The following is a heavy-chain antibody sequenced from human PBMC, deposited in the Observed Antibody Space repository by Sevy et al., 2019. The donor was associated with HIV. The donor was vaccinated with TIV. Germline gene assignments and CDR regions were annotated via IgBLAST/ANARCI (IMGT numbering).Heavy chain of an antibody. CDR3: AKEGGGYYYDSSGLFDY. CDR2: ISGSSYLT. Sequence: GGSLRLSCAASGFTFSSHAMSRVRQAPRKGLEWVSAISGSSYLTYYTDSVKGRFTISRDNSKNTLYLQMNSLRAEDTAVYYCAKEGGGYYYDSSGLFDYWGQGTLVTVSS. CDR1: GFTFSSHA. D-gene: IGHD3-22*01. J-gene: IGHJ4*02. V-gene: IGHV3-23*01.